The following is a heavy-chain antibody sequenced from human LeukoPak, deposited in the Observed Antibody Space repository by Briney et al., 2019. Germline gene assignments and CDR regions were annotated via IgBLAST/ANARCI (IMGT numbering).Heavy chain of an antibody. CDR3: AGRRVVTAFNWFDP. D-gene: IGHD2-21*02. CDR1: GGSISSYY. CDR2: IYYSGST. Sequence: PSETLSLTCTVSGGSISSYYWSWIRQPPGKGLEWIGYIYYSGSTNYNPSPKSRVTISVDTSKNQFSLKLSSVTAADTAVYYCAGRRVVTAFNWFDPWGQGTLVTVSS. V-gene: IGHV4-59*01. J-gene: IGHJ5*02.